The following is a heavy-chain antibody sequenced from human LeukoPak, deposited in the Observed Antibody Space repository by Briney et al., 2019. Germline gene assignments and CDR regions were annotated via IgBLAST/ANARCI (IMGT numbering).Heavy chain of an antibody. D-gene: IGHD6-13*01. V-gene: IGHV4-59*01. J-gene: IGHJ4*02. CDR3: AMGVAAATSRY. Sequence: PSETLSLTCTVSGGPISSYYWSWIRQPPGKGLEWIGYIYYSGSTNYNPSLKSRVTISVDTSKNQFSLKLSSVTAADTAVYYCAMGVAAATSRYWGQGTLVTVSS. CDR2: IYYSGST. CDR1: GGPISSYY.